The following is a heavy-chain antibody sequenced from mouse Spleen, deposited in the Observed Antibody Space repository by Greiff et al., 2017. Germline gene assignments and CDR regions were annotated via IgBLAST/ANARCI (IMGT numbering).Heavy chain of an antibody. CDR1: GFTFTDYY. J-gene: IGHJ1*03. Sequence: EVQLVESGGGLVQPGGSLSLSCAASGFTFTDYYMSWVRQPPGKALEWLGFIRNKANGYTTEYSASVKGRFTISRDNSQSILYLQMNALRAEDSATYYCAKGTNWDWYFDVWGTGTTVTVSS. CDR2: IRNKANGYTT. V-gene: IGHV7-3*01. D-gene: IGHD4-1*01. CDR3: AKGTNWDWYFDV.